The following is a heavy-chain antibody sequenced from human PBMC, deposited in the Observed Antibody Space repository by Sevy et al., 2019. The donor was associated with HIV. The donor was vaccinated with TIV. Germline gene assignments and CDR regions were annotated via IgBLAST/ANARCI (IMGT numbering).Heavy chain of an antibody. J-gene: IGHJ4*02. CDR3: ARLLRSTGWDY. Sequence: SETLSLTCTVSGDSISSSTYYWGWIRQPPGKGLEWIGNIYYSGTTYYNPSLRSRVTIAVDTSKNQISLRLSSVTAADTAVYYCARLLRSTGWDYWGQGTLVTVSS. CDR2: IYYSGTT. D-gene: IGHD6-19*01. CDR1: GDSISSSTYY. V-gene: IGHV4-39*01.